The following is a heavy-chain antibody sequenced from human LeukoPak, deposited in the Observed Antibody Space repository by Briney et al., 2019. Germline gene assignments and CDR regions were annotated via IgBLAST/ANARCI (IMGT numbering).Heavy chain of an antibody. D-gene: IGHD1-1*01. CDR3: ARDQDWNDRGGLDY. Sequence: PGGSLRLSCAASGFTFSTYSMNWVRQAPGKGLEWVSFISTSSSYIYCADSVKGRFTISRDNSKNSLYLQMNSLRAEDTAVYYCARDQDWNDRGGLDYWGQGTLVIVSS. J-gene: IGHJ4*02. CDR1: GFTFSTYS. CDR2: ISTSSSYI. V-gene: IGHV3-21*01.